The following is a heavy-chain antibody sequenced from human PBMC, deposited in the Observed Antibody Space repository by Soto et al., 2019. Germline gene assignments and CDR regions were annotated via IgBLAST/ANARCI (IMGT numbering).Heavy chain of an antibody. Sequence: QVQLVQSGAEVKKPGASVKVSCKASGYTFTSYGISWGRQAPGQGLGWMGWISAYNGNTNYAQKLQGRVTMTTDTSPSTAYMELRSLRSDDTAVYYCARAGGVVVPAATPPDVWGQGTTVTVSS. CDR1: GYTFTSYG. CDR3: ARAGGVVVPAATPPDV. V-gene: IGHV1-18*01. D-gene: IGHD2-2*01. J-gene: IGHJ6*02. CDR2: ISAYNGNT.